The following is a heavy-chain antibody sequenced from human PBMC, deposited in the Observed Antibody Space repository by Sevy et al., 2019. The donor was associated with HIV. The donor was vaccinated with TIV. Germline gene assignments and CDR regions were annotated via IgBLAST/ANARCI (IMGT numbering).Heavy chain of an antibody. D-gene: IGHD3-22*01. CDR2: IWSDGAYQ. J-gene: IGHJ4*02. V-gene: IGHV3-33*01. CDR3: ARGGYYYDNAAYYALDS. Sequence: GGSLRLSCAATEFTFSNYAMHWVRQAPGKGMEWVAIIWSDGAYQYHGDSVKGRFTISRDNSKNTLYLQMNNVRVEDTAVHYCARGGYYYDNAAYYALDSWGQGTLVTVSS. CDR1: EFTFSNYA.